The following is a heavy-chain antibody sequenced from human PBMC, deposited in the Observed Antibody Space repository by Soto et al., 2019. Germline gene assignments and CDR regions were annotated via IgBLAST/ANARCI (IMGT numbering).Heavy chain of an antibody. CDR1: GGTFSSYA. D-gene: IGHD2-2*01. CDR3: ARHVPAAGYYSCMDV. CDR2: IIPIFGTA. V-gene: IGHV1-69*12. Sequence: QVQLVQSGAEVKKPGSSVKVSCKASGGTFSSYAISWVRQAPGQGLEWMGGIIPIFGTANYAQKFQGRVTIAADESTSTAYMELSSLRSEETAVYYSARHVPAAGYYSCMDVWGQGTTVTVSS. J-gene: IGHJ6*02.